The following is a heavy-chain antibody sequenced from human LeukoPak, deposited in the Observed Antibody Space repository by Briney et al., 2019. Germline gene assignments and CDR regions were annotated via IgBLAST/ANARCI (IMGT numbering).Heavy chain of an antibody. CDR3: ARGRYCSSTSCALPSSPPPLYYFDY. V-gene: IGHV4-34*01. CDR1: GGSFSGYY. CDR2: INHSGST. Sequence: SETLSLTRAVYGGSFSGYYWSWIRQPPGKGLEWIGEINHSGSTNYNPSLKSRITISVDTSKNQFSLKLSSVTAADTAVYYCARGRYCSSTSCALPSSPPPLYYFDYWGQGTLVTVSS. J-gene: IGHJ4*02. D-gene: IGHD2-2*01.